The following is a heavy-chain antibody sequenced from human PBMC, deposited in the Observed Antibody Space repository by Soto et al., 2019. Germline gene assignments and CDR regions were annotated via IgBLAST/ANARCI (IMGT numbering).Heavy chain of an antibody. J-gene: IGHJ1*01. Sequence: EVQLLESGGGLVQPEGSLRLSCAASGFSFSTYAMSWVRQAPGKGLEWVSGISGSGGTTYYADSVKGRFTISRDNSKNTLYLQVNSLRVEDTDVYYCAKDQAAAGNISRYFQHWGQGTLVTVSS. D-gene: IGHD6-13*01. CDR3: AKDQAAAGNISRYFQH. V-gene: IGHV3-23*01. CDR2: ISGSGGTT. CDR1: GFSFSTYA.